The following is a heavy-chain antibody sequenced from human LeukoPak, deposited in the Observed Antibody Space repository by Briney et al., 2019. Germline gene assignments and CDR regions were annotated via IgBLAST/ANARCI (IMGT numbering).Heavy chain of an antibody. CDR3: PRDIGQYYDTSDNWFDH. CDR1: RFTFSNYW. D-gene: IGHD3-22*01. V-gene: IGHV3-74*01. Sequence: GWALRLSCASSRFTFSNYWRHWVRQAPWKGLVGVSRINSYGSNTNYADTVNGRFTISLHNPNKTHNLQMNSLRAEDTAVYNFPRDIGQYYDTSDNWFDHWGQGTMVTVSS. CDR2: INSYGSNT. J-gene: IGHJ5*02.